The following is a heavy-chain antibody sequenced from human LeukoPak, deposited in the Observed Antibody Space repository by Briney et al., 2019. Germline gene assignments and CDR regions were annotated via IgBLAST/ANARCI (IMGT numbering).Heavy chain of an antibody. D-gene: IGHD6-13*01. CDR1: GFTFSSYA. CDR2: ISGSGGST. CDR3: TKDMGIASPGIFDY. J-gene: IGHJ4*02. Sequence: HPGGSLRLSCAASGFTFSSYAMNWVRQAPGKGLEWVSVISGSGGSTYYADSVKGRFTISRDNSKNTLYLQMNSLRAEDTAVYYCTKDMGIASPGIFDYWGQGTLVTVSS. V-gene: IGHV3-23*01.